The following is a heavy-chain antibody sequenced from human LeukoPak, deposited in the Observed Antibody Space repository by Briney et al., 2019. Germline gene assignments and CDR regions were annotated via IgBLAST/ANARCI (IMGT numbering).Heavy chain of an antibody. CDR1: GFTFCSYW. D-gene: IGHD4-11*01. CDR3: ARMTTVTTGDAFDI. Sequence: PGGSLRLSCAASGFTFCSYWMHWVRQAPGKGLVWVSRINSDGSSTSYADSVKGRFTISRDNAKNTLYLQMNSLRAEDTAVYYCARMTTVTTGDAFDIWGQGTMVTVSS. V-gene: IGHV3-74*01. CDR2: INSDGSST. J-gene: IGHJ3*02.